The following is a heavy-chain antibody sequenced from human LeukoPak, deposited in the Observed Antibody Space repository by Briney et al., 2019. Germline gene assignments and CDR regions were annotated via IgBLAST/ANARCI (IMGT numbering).Heavy chain of an antibody. V-gene: IGHV1-2*02. CDR1: GYTFTGYY. CDR3: ASISGSRERYFDY. J-gene: IGHJ4*02. CDR2: INPNSGGT. Sequence: ASVKVSCKASGYTFTGYYMHWVRQAPGQGLEWMGWINPNSGGTNYAQKFQGRVTMTRDTSISTAYMEQSRLRSDDTAVYYCASISGSRERYFDYWGQGTLVTVSS. D-gene: IGHD3-10*01.